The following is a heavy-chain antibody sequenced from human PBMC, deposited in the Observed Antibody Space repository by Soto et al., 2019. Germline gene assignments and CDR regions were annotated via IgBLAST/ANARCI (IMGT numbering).Heavy chain of an antibody. CDR1: GGSISSSNW. J-gene: IGHJ6*02. D-gene: IGHD3-10*01. CDR2: IYHSGST. CDR3: ASPGPRGYYYYYYGMDV. V-gene: IGHV4-4*02. Sequence: LSLTCAVSGGSISSSNWWSWVRQPPGKGLEWIGEIYHSGSTNYNPSLKSRVTISVDKSKNQFSLKLSSVTAADTAVYYCASPGPRGYYYYYYGMDVWGQGTTVTVPS.